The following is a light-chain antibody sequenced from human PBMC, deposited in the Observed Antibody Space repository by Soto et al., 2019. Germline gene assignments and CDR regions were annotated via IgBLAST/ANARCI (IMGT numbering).Light chain of an antibody. CDR1: QSIGKH. CDR2: GAS. Sequence: DIQMTQSPSVLSASVGDSVTITCRASQSIGKHLNWYRQKPGKAPKFLIYGASTLQSGVPSRFTGSGSGTDFALTVNSLQAEDFATYYCQQGYSSPATFGQGTRLEI. CDR3: QQGYSSPAT. J-gene: IGKJ5*01. V-gene: IGKV1-39*01.